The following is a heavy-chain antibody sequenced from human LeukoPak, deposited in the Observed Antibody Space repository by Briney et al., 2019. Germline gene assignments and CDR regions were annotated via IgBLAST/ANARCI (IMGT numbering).Heavy chain of an antibody. CDR2: IYYSGST. V-gene: IGHV4-59*08. D-gene: IGHD1-1*01. Sequence: PSETLSLTCTVSGGSISSYYWSWIRQPPGKGLEWIGHIYYSGSTNYNPSLKSRVTISVDTSKNQFSLKLSSVTAADTAVYYCARQGDGTTSWFDPWGQGTLVTVSS. CDR1: GGSISSYY. J-gene: IGHJ5*02. CDR3: ARQGDGTTSWFDP.